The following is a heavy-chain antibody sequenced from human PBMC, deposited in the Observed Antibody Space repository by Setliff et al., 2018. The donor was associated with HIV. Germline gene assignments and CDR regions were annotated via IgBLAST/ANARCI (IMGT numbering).Heavy chain of an antibody. CDR3: ARGPNYYDRGSYYNFDY. CDR1: VYTFTAYY. Sequence: ASVKVSCKASVYTFTAYYLHWVRQAPGQGLEWMGWINPNSGGTDYAQKFRGRVTMTRDTSISTAYMGLSRLTSDDTAVYYCARGPNYYDRGSYYNFDYWGEGTLVTVSS. J-gene: IGHJ4*02. CDR2: INPNSGGT. V-gene: IGHV1-2*02. D-gene: IGHD3-22*01.